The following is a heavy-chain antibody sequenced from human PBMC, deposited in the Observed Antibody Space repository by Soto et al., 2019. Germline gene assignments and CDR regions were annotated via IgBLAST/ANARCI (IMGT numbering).Heavy chain of an antibody. J-gene: IGHJ5*02. CDR3: ARHHGPTTSENWFDP. CDR2: ISTYSGDT. V-gene: IGHV1-18*01. CDR1: GYTFFTYD. D-gene: IGHD5-12*01. Sequence: QVHLVQSGVEVKTPGASVKVSCQASGYTFFTYDISWVRQAPGQGLEWMGWISTYSGDTKYAQKFQGSVTMTTDNSTTTAYLELRSLRSDDTAVYYCARHHGPTTSENWFDPWGQGTLVTVSS.